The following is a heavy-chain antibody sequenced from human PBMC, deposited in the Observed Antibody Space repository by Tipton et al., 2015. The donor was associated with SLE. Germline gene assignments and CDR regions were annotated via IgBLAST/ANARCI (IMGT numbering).Heavy chain of an antibody. V-gene: IGHV1-18*01. D-gene: IGHD1-1*01. CDR1: GYTFTAYG. CDR3: ASGNPVMPL. Sequence: QSGAEVKKPGASVKVSCKASGYTFTAYGITWVRQAPGQGLEWMGWISGYDGNTFYAQRFQDRVTMTTDPSTSTAYMELRSPTSDDTGVYYCASGNPVMPLWGQGTLVTVSS. J-gene: IGHJ4*02. CDR2: ISGYDGNT.